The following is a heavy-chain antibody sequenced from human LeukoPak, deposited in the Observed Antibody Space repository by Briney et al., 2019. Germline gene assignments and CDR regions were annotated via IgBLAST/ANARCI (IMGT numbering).Heavy chain of an antibody. J-gene: IGHJ4*02. CDR1: GFTFSNYA. Sequence: AGGSLRLSCVVSGFTFSNYAMAWVRQAPGKGLEWVSSISGSGDSTYYADSVKGRFTISRDNSKNTLYLQMNSLRAEDTAVYYCAKKNPSTDWGQGTLVTVSS. D-gene: IGHD2/OR15-2a*01. CDR2: ISGSGDST. CDR3: AKKNPSTD. V-gene: IGHV3-23*01.